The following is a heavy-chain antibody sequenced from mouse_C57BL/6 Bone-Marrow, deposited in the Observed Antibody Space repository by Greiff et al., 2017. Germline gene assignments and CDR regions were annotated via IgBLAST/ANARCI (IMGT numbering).Heavy chain of an antibody. Sequence: VKLQQSGAELVRPGASVKLSCTASGFNIKDDYMHWVKQRPEQGLEWIGWIDPETGDTEDASKFKGKATITSDTSSKTAYLQLSSLTSEDTAFYYCTTDYYGSSYENYAMDYWGQGTSVTVSS. CDR2: IDPETGDT. CDR1: GFNIKDDY. D-gene: IGHD1-1*01. V-gene: IGHV14-4*01. CDR3: TTDYYGSSYENYAMDY. J-gene: IGHJ4*01.